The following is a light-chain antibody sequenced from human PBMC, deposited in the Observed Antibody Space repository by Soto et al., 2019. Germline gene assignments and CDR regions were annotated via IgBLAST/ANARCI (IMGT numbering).Light chain of an antibody. Sequence: QSALTQPASVSGSPGQSITISCTGTRSDVGGYNYVSWYQQHPGKVPKLMIYDVSDRPSGVSNRFSGSKSGNTASLTISGLQAEDEADYYCISYTSSSTWVFGGGTKLTVL. J-gene: IGLJ3*02. CDR2: DVS. V-gene: IGLV2-14*01. CDR3: ISYTSSSTWV. CDR1: RSDVGGYNY.